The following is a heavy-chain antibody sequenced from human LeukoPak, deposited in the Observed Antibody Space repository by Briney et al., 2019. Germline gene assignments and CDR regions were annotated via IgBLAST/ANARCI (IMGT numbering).Heavy chain of an antibody. V-gene: IGHV3-30-3*01. CDR2: ISYDGSNK. Sequence: GGSLRLSCAASGFTFSSYAMHWVRQAPGKGLEWVAVISYDGSNKYYADSVKGRFTISRDNSKNTLYLQMNSLRAEDTAVYYCAREGYDYVWGSYRHDAFDIWGQGTMVTVSS. CDR1: GFTFSSYA. D-gene: IGHD3-16*02. J-gene: IGHJ3*02. CDR3: AREGYDYVWGSYRHDAFDI.